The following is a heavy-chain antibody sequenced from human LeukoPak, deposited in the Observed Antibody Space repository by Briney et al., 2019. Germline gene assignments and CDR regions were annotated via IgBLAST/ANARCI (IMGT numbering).Heavy chain of an antibody. CDR3: ARVHVTGTTASFDY. D-gene: IGHD1-7*01. J-gene: IGHJ4*02. CDR1: GGSFSGYY. CDR2: INHSGST. Sequence: SETLSLTCAVYGGSFSGYYWSWIRQPPGKGLEWIGEINHSGSTNYNPSLKSRVTISVDTSKNQFSLKLSSVTAADTAVYYCARVHVTGTTASFDYWGQGTLVTVSS. V-gene: IGHV4-34*01.